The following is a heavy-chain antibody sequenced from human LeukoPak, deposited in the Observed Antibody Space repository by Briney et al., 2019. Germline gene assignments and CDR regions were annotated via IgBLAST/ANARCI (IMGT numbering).Heavy chain of an antibody. D-gene: IGHD2-15*01. CDR2: ISAYNGNT. CDR1: GYTFTSYG. CDR3: ARDKDDIVVLSRRGGSPDSFDY. J-gene: IGHJ4*02. Sequence: ASVKVSCKASGYTFTSYGISWVRQAPGQGLEWMGWISAYNGNTNYAQKLQGRVTMTTDTSTSTAYMELRSLRSDDTAVYYCARDKDDIVVLSRRGGSPDSFDYWGQGTPVTVSS. V-gene: IGHV1-18*01.